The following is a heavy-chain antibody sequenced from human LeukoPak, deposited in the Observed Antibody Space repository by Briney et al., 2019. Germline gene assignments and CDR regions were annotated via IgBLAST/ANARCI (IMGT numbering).Heavy chain of an antibody. D-gene: IGHD3-22*01. J-gene: IGHJ6*03. V-gene: IGHV4-38-2*02. CDR3: AEQSHDSSGYHPPYYYYYMDV. Sequence: SGPGLVKPSETLSLTCTVSGYSISSGYYWGWIRQPPGKGLEWIGSIYHSGSTYYNPSLKSRVTISVDTSKNQFSLKLNSVTAADTAVYYCAEQSHDSSGYHPPYYYYYMDVWGKGTTVTVSS. CDR2: IYHSGST. CDR1: GYSISSGYY.